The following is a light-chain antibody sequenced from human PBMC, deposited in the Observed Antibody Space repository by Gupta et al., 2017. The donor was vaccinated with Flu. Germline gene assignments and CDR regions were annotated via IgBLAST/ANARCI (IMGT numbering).Light chain of an antibody. CDR3: QQSCSLPHT. V-gene: IGKV4-1*01. Sequence: SLGERATINCKSSQSVLYSSNNKNFLPWYQQKPGQPPKLLIHWASTRESGVPDRFSGSGSGTDFTLTISSLQAEDVAVYYCQQSCSLPHTFGQGTRLEIK. CDR1: QSVLYSSNNKNF. CDR2: WAS. J-gene: IGKJ5*01.